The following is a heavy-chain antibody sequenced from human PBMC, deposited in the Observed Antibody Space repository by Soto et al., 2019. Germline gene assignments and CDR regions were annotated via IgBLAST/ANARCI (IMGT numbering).Heavy chain of an antibody. D-gene: IGHD2-21*01. J-gene: IGHJ4*02. CDR1: GFTFSDFY. Sequence: GGSLRLSCEASGFTFSDFYMSWIRQAPGKGLEWLSYISPKSNYREYAESVKGRHTISRDNAKNSLSLQMNSLRVEDTAVYYCVRGGGGGQFDSWGQGTLVTISS. CDR3: VRGGGGGQFDS. CDR2: ISPKSNYR. V-gene: IGHV3-11*06.